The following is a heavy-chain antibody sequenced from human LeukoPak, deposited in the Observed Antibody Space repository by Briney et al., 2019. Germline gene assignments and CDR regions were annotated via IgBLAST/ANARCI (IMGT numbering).Heavy chain of an antibody. J-gene: IGHJ4*02. CDR3: ARMLAYCGGDCYIFDY. CDR1: GGSFSGYY. Sequence: SETLSLTCAVYGGSFSGYYWSWIRQPPGKGLEWIGEINHSGSTNYNPSLKSRVTISVDTSKNQFSLKLSSVTAADTAVYYCARMLAYCGGDCYIFDYWGQGTLVTVSS. D-gene: IGHD2-21*02. V-gene: IGHV4-34*01. CDR2: INHSGST.